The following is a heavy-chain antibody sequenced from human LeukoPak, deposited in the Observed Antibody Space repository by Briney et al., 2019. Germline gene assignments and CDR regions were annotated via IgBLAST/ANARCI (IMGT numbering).Heavy chain of an antibody. CDR3: ARGSLNYYDSSGYYGGY. D-gene: IGHD3-22*01. V-gene: IGHV4-34*01. J-gene: IGHJ4*02. CDR2: INHSGST. Sequence: SETLSLTCAVYGGSFSGYYWSWIRQPPGKGLEWIGEINHSGSTNYNPSLKSRVTISVDTSKNQFSLKLSSVTAADTAVYYCARGSLNYYDSSGYYGGYWGQGTLVTVPS. CDR1: GGSFSGYY.